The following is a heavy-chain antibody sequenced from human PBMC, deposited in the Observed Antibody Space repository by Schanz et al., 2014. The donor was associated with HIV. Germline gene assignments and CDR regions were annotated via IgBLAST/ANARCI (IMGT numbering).Heavy chain of an antibody. V-gene: IGHV1-8*02. CDR2: INPNSGNT. J-gene: IGHJ6*02. Sequence: QVQLVQSGAEVKKPGASVKVSCKASGDTFTGDFMHWVRQAPGQGLEWMGWINPNSGNTGFAQKFQGRVTMTRNTSINTAYMEVSGLKSEDTAVYYCARKMSISNQWLRALYSNYGMDVWGQGTTVTVSS. D-gene: IGHD5-12*01. CDR3: ARKMSISNQWLRALYSNYGMDV. CDR1: GDTFTGDF.